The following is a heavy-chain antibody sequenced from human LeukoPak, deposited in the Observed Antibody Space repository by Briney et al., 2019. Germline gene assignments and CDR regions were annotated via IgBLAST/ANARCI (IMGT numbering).Heavy chain of an antibody. CDR1: GGTFSSYA. V-gene: IGHV1-69*13. CDR3: ARGPYGVVVPAAKPNNWFDP. Sequence: SVNVSCKASGGTFSSYAISWVRQAPGQGLEWIGGIIPIFGTANYAQKFQGRVTITADESTSTAYMELSSLRSEDTAVYYCARGPYGVVVPAAKPNNWFDPWGQGTLVTVSS. CDR2: IIPIFGTA. J-gene: IGHJ5*02. D-gene: IGHD2-2*01.